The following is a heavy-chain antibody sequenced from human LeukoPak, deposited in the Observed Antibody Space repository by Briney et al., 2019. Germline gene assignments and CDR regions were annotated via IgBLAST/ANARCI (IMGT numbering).Heavy chain of an antibody. D-gene: IGHD6-19*01. CDR3: ARGDIAVAHF. J-gene: IGHJ4*02. CDR2: TYAGGRP. Sequence: PGGSLRLSCAASGFPVSSSYMSWVRQAPGKGLEWVSVTYAGGRPFYADSVKGRFTFSRDSSKSMLFLQMTSLRVEDTAVYYCARGDIAVAHFWGQGTLVSVSS. V-gene: IGHV3-53*01. CDR1: GFPVSSSY.